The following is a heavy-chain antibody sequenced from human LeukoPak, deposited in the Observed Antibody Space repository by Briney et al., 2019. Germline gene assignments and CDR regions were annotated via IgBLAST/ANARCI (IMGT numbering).Heavy chain of an antibody. CDR2: LSSSGSAF. D-gene: IGHD3-3*01. Sequence: GGSLRLSCEDSGFTFRSYEMNWVRQAPGKGLEWIAYLSSSGSAFSYADSVKGRFTIARDNAKNSVYLEMNSLRADDTAVYYCARSARLMRGVVEVTALDDWGQGTLVTVSS. CDR1: GFTFRSYE. CDR3: ARSARLMRGVVEVTALDD. V-gene: IGHV3-48*03. J-gene: IGHJ4*02.